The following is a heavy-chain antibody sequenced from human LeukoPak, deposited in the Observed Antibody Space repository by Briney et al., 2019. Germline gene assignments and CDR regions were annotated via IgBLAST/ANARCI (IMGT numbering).Heavy chain of an antibody. CDR2: ISSSSSTI. CDR3: ARGRVTGSSATFHI. CDR1: GFSFSSYS. D-gene: IGHD3-9*01. Sequence: GGSLRLSCAASGFSFSSYSMNWVRQAPGKGLEWVSYISSSSSTIYYADSVKGRFTISRDNAKNSLYLQMDSLRAEDTAVYYCARGRVTGSSATFHIWGQGTMVTVSS. J-gene: IGHJ3*02. V-gene: IGHV3-48*01.